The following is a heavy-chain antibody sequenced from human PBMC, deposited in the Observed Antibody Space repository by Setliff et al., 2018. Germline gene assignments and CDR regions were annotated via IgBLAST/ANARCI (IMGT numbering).Heavy chain of an antibody. D-gene: IGHD2-8*01. J-gene: IGHJ4*02. CDR1: GYMFRSYG. CDR2: VSAYNDNT. Sequence: GASVKVSCKASGYMFRSYGINWIRQAPGQGPEWMGWVSAYNDNTNSAEKFQGRVSMTTDTSTGTAYMELRSLRSDDTAVYYCSRLVRFCTTSTCQGASASEHWGQGTLVTVSS. V-gene: IGHV1-18*01. CDR3: SRLVRFCTTSTCQGASASEH.